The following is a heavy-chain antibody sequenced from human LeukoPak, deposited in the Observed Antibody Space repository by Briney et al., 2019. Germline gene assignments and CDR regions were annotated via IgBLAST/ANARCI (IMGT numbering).Heavy chain of an antibody. CDR2: FDPEDGET. CDR1: GYTLTELS. D-gene: IGHD1-26*01. CDR3: ATAREKGGAFDI. J-gene: IGHJ3*02. V-gene: IGHV1-24*01. Sequence: GASVKVSCKVSGYTLTELSMHWVRQAPGKGLEWTGGFDPEDGETIYAQKFQGRVTMTEDTSTDTAYMELSSLRSEDTAVYYCATAREKGGAFDIWGQGTMVTVSS.